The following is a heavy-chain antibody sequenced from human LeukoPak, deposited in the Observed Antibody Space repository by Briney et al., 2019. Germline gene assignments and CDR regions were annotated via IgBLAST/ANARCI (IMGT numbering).Heavy chain of an antibody. V-gene: IGHV4-34*01. D-gene: IGHD3-3*01. CDR2: IYHSGST. J-gene: IGHJ4*02. Sequence: SETLSLTCVVYGGSFSGYYWSWIRQPPGKGLEWIGYIYHSGSTYYNPSLKSRVTISVDRSKNQFSLKLSSVTAADTAVYYCARVAPIESVLEWLLRGGYFDYWGQGTLVTVSS. CDR3: ARVAPIESVLEWLLRGGYFDY. CDR1: GGSFSGYY.